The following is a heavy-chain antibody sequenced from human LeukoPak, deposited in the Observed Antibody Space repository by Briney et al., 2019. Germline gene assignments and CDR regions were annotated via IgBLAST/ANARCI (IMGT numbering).Heavy chain of an antibody. Sequence: GGSLRLSCAASGFTFSSYEMNWVRQAPGKGLEWVSYISSSGSTIYYADSVKGRFTISRDNAKNSLYLQMNSLRDEDTAVYYCARVVRGVIDYWGQGTLVTVSS. J-gene: IGHJ4*02. CDR1: GFTFSSYE. V-gene: IGHV3-48*03. CDR2: ISSSGSTI. CDR3: ARVVRGVIDY. D-gene: IGHD3-10*01.